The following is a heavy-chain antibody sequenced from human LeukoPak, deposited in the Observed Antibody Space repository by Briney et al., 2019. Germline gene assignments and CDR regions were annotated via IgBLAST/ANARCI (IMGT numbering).Heavy chain of an antibody. CDR3: ARRSATYYDDSSFAMDV. CDR1: GFTFSTYA. J-gene: IGHJ6*02. Sequence: GGSLRLSCAASGFTFSTYAMSWVGQTPGKGLEGVSAISGSGGSTYSADSVKGRFTISRDNSKNTLYLQMNSLRVEDTAVYYCARRSATYYDDSSFAMDVWGQGTTVTVSS. D-gene: IGHD1-26*01. V-gene: IGHV3-23*01. CDR2: ISGSGGST.